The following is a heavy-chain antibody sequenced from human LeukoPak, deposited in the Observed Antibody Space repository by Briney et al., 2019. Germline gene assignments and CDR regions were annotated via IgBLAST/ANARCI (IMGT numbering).Heavy chain of an antibody. CDR1: GYTFTSYA. V-gene: IGHV1-3*01. CDR2: IIPIDDST. J-gene: IGHJ6*02. D-gene: IGHD6-13*01. CDR3: ARHSGHSSWYYGLDV. Sequence: ASVTVSCTASGYTFTSYAMHWVRQAPGQRLEWMGGIIPIDDSTNYVQKFQDRVMITADEATNIIYMELGSLKSEDTAEYYCARHSGHSSWYYGLDVWGQGTTVIVSS.